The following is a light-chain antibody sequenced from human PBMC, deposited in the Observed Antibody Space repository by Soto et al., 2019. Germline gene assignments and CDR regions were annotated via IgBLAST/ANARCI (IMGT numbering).Light chain of an antibody. Sequence: EIVLTQSPATLSLSPGERATLSCRASQSVSSYLAWYQQKPGQAPRLLIYDASNMANGIPARFSGSGSGTDFTITISSLEHEDFGVYYCQQRYTFGQGTKLDIQ. J-gene: IGKJ2*01. CDR3: QQRYT. CDR2: DAS. V-gene: IGKV3-11*01. CDR1: QSVSSY.